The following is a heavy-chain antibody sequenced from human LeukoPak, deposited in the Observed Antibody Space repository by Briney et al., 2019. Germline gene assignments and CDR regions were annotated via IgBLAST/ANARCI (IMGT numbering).Heavy chain of an antibody. D-gene: IGHD3-22*01. V-gene: IGHV4-59*01. J-gene: IGHJ4*02. Sequence: SETLSLTCTVSGGSISTYYWSWIRQSPGTGLEWIGSIYYSGRTNYNPSLKSRVTISVDTSNNHFSLKLSSVTAADTAVYYCARVTGYMIEDYFDYWGQGTLVTVSS. CDR3: ARVTGYMIEDYFDY. CDR1: GGSISTYY. CDR2: IYYSGRT.